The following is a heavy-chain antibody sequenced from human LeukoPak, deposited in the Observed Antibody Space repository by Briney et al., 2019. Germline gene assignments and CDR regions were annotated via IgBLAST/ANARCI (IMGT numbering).Heavy chain of an antibody. CDR1: GGSISSSYYY. J-gene: IGHJ4*02. V-gene: IGHV4-39*01. CDR3: ASTGYSRGWYNY. Sequence: PSETLSLTCTVSGGSISSSYYYWGWIRQPPGKGLEWIGSIYYSGSTYYNPSLKSRVTISVDTSKNQFSLKLSSVTAADTAVYYCASTGYSRGWYNYWGQGTLVTVSS. D-gene: IGHD6-19*01. CDR2: IYYSGST.